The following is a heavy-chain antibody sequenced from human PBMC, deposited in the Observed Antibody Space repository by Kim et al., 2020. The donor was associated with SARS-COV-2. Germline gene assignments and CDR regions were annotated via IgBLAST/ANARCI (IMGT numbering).Heavy chain of an antibody. J-gene: IGHJ4*02. CDR1: GGSIRSGGKF. D-gene: IGHD2-2*01. CDR2: ISYSGNS. CDR3: ARSQPLDY. V-gene: IGHV4-31*03. Sequence: SETLSLTCSVSGGSIRSGGKFWTWIRQHPAKGLEWIGYISYSGNSHYSPSLRSRVSISLQTSENQFSLELTSVTAADTAVYYCARSQPLDYWGQGILDTV.